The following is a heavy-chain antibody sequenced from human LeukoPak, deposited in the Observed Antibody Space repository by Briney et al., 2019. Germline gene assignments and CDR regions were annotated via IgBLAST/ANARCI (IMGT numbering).Heavy chain of an antibody. Sequence: GGSLRLSCAASGFTFSSYWMSWVRQAPGKGLEWVANIKQDGSEKYYVDSVKGRFTISRDNAKNSLYLQMNSLRAEDTAVYYCAKVGRYCSGGSCYSAPIDAFDIWGQGTMVTVSS. CDR2: IKQDGSEK. J-gene: IGHJ3*02. D-gene: IGHD2-15*01. CDR1: GFTFSSYW. V-gene: IGHV3-7*03. CDR3: AKVGRYCSGGSCYSAPIDAFDI.